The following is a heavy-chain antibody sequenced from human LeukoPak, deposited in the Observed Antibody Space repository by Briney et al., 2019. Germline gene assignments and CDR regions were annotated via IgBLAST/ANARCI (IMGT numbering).Heavy chain of an antibody. J-gene: IGHJ4*02. V-gene: IGHV3-48*03. CDR2: ISSSGSTI. CDR1: GFTFSSYE. Sequence: GGSLRLSCAASGFTFSSYEMNWVRQAPGKGLEWVSYISSSGSTIYYADSVKGRFTISRDNSKNTLYLQMDSLRAEDTAVYYCAKDSGYGPIDYWGQGTLVTVSS. CDR3: AKDSGYGPIDY. D-gene: IGHD5-12*01.